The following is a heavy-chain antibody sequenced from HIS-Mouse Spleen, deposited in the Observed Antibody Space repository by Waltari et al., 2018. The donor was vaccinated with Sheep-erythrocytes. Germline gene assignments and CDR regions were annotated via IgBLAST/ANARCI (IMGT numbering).Heavy chain of an antibody. CDR1: GYSFTSYW. Sequence: EVQLVQSGAEVKKPGESLKISCKGSGYSFTSYWIGWVRQMPGKGLEWMGIICPGESDTRYSPSFQGKVTISADKSISTAYLKWSSLKASDTAMYYCARQSYYDFWSGYSHNWFDPWGQGTLVTVSS. CDR2: ICPGESDT. CDR3: ARQSYYDFWSGYSHNWFDP. J-gene: IGHJ5*02. D-gene: IGHD3-3*01. V-gene: IGHV5-51*01.